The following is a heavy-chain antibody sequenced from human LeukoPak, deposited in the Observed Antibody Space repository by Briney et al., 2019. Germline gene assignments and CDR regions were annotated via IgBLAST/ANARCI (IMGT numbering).Heavy chain of an antibody. D-gene: IGHD1-14*01. CDR2: IKPDGSEK. J-gene: IGHJ4*02. CDR1: GFTFSTYW. Sequence: GSLRLSCATSGFTFSTYWMSWVRQTPGKGLEWVAKIKPDGSEKSYVDSVKGRFTISRDNAKNSVYLQMNSLRVEDTAVYYCARGQLADNQWGQGALVTVSS. CDR3: ARGQLADNQ. V-gene: IGHV3-7*01.